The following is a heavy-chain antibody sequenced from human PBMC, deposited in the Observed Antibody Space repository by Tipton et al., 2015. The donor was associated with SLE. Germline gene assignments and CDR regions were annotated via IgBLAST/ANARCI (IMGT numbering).Heavy chain of an antibody. Sequence: SLRLSCAASGFTFSSYAMSWVRQAPGKGLEWVSAISGSGGSTYYADSVKGRFTTSRDNSKNTLYLQMNSLRAEDTAVYYCATHDFWSGPEYFDLWGRGTLVTVSS. J-gene: IGHJ2*01. D-gene: IGHD3-3*01. V-gene: IGHV3-23*01. CDR3: ATHDFWSGPEYFDL. CDR2: ISGSGGST. CDR1: GFTFSSYA.